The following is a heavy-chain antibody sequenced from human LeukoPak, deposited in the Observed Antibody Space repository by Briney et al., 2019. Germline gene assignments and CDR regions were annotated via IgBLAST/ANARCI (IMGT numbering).Heavy chain of an antibody. D-gene: IGHD3-10*01. V-gene: IGHV4-59*01. Sequence: SSETLSLTCTVSGGSIRSYYWSWIRQPPGKGLEWIGYIYYSGNTNYNPSLKSRVTISVDTSKNQFSLKLSSVTAADTAVYYCARACTSGSQSLHYWGQGTLVTVSS. J-gene: IGHJ4*02. CDR3: ARACTSGSQSLHY. CDR2: IYYSGNT. CDR1: GGSIRSYY.